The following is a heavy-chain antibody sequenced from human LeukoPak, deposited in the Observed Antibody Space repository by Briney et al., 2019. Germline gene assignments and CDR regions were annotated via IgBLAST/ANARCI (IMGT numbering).Heavy chain of an antibody. Sequence: GGSLRLSCAASGFTFSSYAMSWVRQAPGKGLEWVSAISGSGGSTYYADSVKGRFTISRDNSKTTLYLQMNSLRAEDTAVYYCAKPHSSGWYFDYWGQGTLVTVSS. CDR3: AKPHSSGWYFDY. D-gene: IGHD6-19*01. J-gene: IGHJ4*02. V-gene: IGHV3-23*01. CDR1: GFTFSSYA. CDR2: ISGSGGST.